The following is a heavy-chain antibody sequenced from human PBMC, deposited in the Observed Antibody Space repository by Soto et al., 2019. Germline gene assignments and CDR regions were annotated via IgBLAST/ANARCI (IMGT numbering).Heavy chain of an antibody. Sequence: PSETLSLTCTVSGGSISSSSYYWGWIREPPGKGLEWIGSIYYSGSTYYNPSPKSRVTISVDTSKNQFSLKLSSVTAADTAVYYCATRVGATLAHYYGMDVWGQGTTVTVSS. CDR3: ATRVGATLAHYYGMDV. J-gene: IGHJ6*02. CDR2: IYYSGST. V-gene: IGHV4-39*01. CDR1: GGSISSSSYY. D-gene: IGHD1-26*01.